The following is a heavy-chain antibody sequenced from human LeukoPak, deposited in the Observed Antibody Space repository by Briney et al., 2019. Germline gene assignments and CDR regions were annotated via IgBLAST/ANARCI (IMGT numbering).Heavy chain of an antibody. J-gene: IGHJ4*02. CDR1: GFTFSSYE. D-gene: IGHD3-9*01. V-gene: IGHV3-48*03. Sequence: GGSPRLSCAASGFTFSSYEMTWVRQAPGKGLEWVSYISSSGSTIYYADSVKGRFTISRDNAKNSLYLQMNSLRAEDTAVYYCARQRGDILTGYYMPRGFDYWGQGTLVTVSS. CDR2: ISSSGSTI. CDR3: ARQRGDILTGYYMPRGFDY.